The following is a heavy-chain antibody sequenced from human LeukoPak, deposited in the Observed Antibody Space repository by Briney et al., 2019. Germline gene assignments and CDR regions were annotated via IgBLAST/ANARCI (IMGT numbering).Heavy chain of an antibody. Sequence: GGSLRLSCVGSGFTFSNYGMLWVRRAPDKGLEWVAVVAHDGTVKYYADPVKGRFTISRDNGKKTLYLEMTSLRPEDTAVYYCAKEEGIKRGTNFDSWGQGSLVTVSS. V-gene: IGHV3-30*18. J-gene: IGHJ4*02. CDR1: GFTFSNYG. CDR3: AKEEGIKRGTNFDS. D-gene: IGHD1-7*01. CDR2: VAHDGTVK.